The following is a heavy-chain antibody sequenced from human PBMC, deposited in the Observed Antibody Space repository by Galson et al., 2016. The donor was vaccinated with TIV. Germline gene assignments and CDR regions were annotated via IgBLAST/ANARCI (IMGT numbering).Heavy chain of an antibody. Sequence: LSLTCDVSGYSIKSGYYWGWIRQPPGKGLQWIGSIYESGTTYSNPSLKSRLTLSVDTSKNQFTLKLSSVTAFGTAVYYCMREGSTVTMHRYFGMDVWGQGTSVTVSS. CDR2: IYESGTT. CDR3: MREGSTVTMHRYFGMDV. J-gene: IGHJ6*02. V-gene: IGHV4-38-2*02. CDR1: GYSIKSGYY. D-gene: IGHD4-17*01.